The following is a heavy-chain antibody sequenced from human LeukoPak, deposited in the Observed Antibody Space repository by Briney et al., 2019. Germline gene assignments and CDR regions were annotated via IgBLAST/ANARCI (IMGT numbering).Heavy chain of an antibody. J-gene: IGHJ6*02. Sequence: GGSLRLSCAVSGFTFSTYGMNWVRQAPGKGLEWVSYISSSSSTIYYADSVKGRFTISRDNAKNSLYLQMHSLRAEDTAVYYCAADAYGMDVWGQGTTVTVSS. CDR1: GFTFSTYG. V-gene: IGHV3-48*04. CDR3: AADAYGMDV. CDR2: ISSSSSTI.